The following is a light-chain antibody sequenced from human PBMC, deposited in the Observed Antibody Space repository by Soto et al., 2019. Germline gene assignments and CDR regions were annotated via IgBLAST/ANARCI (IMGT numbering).Light chain of an antibody. J-gene: IGKJ1*01. V-gene: IGKV3-20*01. CDR3: QQYGSSPRT. CDR2: GAS. CDR1: QSVSSSY. Sequence: IVFTQSRAALSLSPGERANLSCMASQSVSSSYLAWYQQKPGQAPRLLIYGASSRATGIPDRFSGSGSGTDFTLTISRLEPEDFAVYYCQQYGSSPRTFGQGTNVDI.